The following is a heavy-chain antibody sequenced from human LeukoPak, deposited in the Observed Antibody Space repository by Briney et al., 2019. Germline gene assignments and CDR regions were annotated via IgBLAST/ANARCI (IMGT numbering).Heavy chain of an antibody. CDR3: AKGRVVAGTKSLTYNWFDP. CDR1: GYTFTGYY. J-gene: IGHJ5*02. D-gene: IGHD6-19*01. V-gene: IGHV1-2*02. CDR2: ISPNSGGT. Sequence: GASVKVSCKASGYTFTGYYIHWVRQAPGQGLEWMGWISPNSGGTKYAQKFQGRVTMTRDTSISTAYMGLSRLRSDDTAVYYCAKGRVVAGTKSLTYNWFDPWGQGTLVTVSS.